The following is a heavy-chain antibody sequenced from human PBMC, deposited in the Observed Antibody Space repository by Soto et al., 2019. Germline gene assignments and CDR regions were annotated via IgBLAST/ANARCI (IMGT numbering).Heavy chain of an antibody. CDR3: AKSEGYSFDI. V-gene: IGHV3-7*01. J-gene: IGHJ3*02. D-gene: IGHD1-1*01. CDR2: IRQDGREE. CDR1: GFTFSSHW. Sequence: EVQLVESGGGLVQPGGSLGLSCAASGFTFSSHWMSWVRQAPGKGLERVANIRQDGREEQYSDTVKGRFTLSRDNAKNSLYLQMNGLIVEDTAVYYCAKSEGYSFDIRGQGTMVTVSS.